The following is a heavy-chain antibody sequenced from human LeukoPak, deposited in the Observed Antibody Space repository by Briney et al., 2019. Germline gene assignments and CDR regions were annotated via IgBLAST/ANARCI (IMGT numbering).Heavy chain of an antibody. CDR1: GASISSSSYY. CDR3: ARQRGYCSSISCYAWFDP. V-gene: IGHV4-39*01. Sequence: SETLSLTCTVSGASISSSSYYWGWIRQPPGKGLEWIGSIYYSGSTDYNPSLKSRVSISIDTSKNQFSLRLSSVTAADTAVYYCARQRGYCSSISCYAWFDPWGQGTLVTVSS. D-gene: IGHD2-2*01. J-gene: IGHJ5*02. CDR2: IYYSGST.